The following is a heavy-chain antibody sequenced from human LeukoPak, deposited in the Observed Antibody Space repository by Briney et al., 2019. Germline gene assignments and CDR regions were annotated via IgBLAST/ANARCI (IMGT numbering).Heavy chain of an antibody. V-gene: IGHV3-23*01. D-gene: IGHD1-26*01. CDR2: ISNSGDAT. CDR1: GFIFSNYA. Sequence: GGSLRLSCAGSGFIFSNYAMSWVRQAPGQGLEWVSTISNSGDATFYADAVKGRFTISRDNSKNTLYLQMNSLRAEDTAVYYCARESRGGYRPYNWFDPWGQGTLVTVSS. CDR3: ARESRGGYRPYNWFDP. J-gene: IGHJ5*02.